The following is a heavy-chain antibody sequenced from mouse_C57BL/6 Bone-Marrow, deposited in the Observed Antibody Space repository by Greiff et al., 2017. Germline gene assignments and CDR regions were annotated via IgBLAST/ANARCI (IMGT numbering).Heavy chain of an antibody. J-gene: IGHJ4*01. CDR1: GYTFTSYW. Sequence: QVQLKQPGAELVMPGASVKLSCKASGYTFTSYWMHWVKQRPGQGLEWIGEIDPSDSSTNYNQKFKGKSTLTVDKSSSTAYMQLSSLTSEDSAVYYCARREAMITTSYYAMDYWGQGTSVTVSS. CDR3: ARREAMITTSYYAMDY. V-gene: IGHV1-69*01. CDR2: IDPSDSST. D-gene: IGHD2-4*01.